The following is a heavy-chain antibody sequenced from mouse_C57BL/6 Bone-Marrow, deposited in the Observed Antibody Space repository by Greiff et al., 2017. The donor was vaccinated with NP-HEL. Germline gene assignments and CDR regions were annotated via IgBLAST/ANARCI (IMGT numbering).Heavy chain of an antibody. J-gene: IGHJ2*01. CDR2: IYPRSGNT. Sequence: QVQLKESGAELARPGASVKLSCKASGYTFTSYGISWVKQRTGQGLEWIGEIYPRSGNTYYNEKFKGKATLTADKSSSTAYMELRSLTSEDSAVYFCARVIDGYYNFDYWGQGTTLTVSS. CDR3: ARVIDGYYNFDY. D-gene: IGHD2-3*01. CDR1: GYTFTSYG. V-gene: IGHV1-81*01.